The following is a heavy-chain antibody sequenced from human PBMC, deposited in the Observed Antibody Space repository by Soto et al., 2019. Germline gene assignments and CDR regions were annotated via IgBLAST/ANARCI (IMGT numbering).Heavy chain of an antibody. D-gene: IGHD3-22*01. CDR3: AREPFITMIVVVIPDAFDI. CDR2: IYYSGST. CDR1: GGSISSGDYY. V-gene: IGHV4-30-4*01. Sequence: SETLSLTCTVSGGSISSGDYYWGWIRQPPGKGLEWIGYIYYSGSTYYNPSLRSRVTISVDTSKNQFSLKLSSVTAADTAVYYCAREPFITMIVVVIPDAFDIWGQGTMVTVSS. J-gene: IGHJ3*02.